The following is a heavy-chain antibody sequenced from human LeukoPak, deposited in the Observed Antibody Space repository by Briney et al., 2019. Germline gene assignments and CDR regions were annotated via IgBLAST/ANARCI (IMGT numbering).Heavy chain of an antibody. V-gene: IGHV4-61*02. J-gene: IGHJ5*02. D-gene: IGHD3-16*01. CDR3: ATDPFRERFGAFDP. CDR2: IYTSGST. Sequence: SQTLSLTCTVSGGSISSGSYYWSWIRQPAGKGLEWIGRIYTSGSTNYNPSLKSRVTISVDTSKNQFSLKLSSVSGADTAIYYCATDPFRERFGAFDPWGQGTLVTVSS. CDR1: GGSISSGSYY.